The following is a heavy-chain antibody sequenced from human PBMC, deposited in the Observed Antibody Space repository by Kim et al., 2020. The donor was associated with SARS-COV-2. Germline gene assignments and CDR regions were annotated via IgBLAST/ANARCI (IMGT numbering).Heavy chain of an antibody. CDR3: ARGPSDSSSLSYHYYYGLDV. CDR2: IYSSGSI. Sequence: SETLSLTCTISNGSISNYYWSWIRQPAGKGLEWIGRIYSSGSIDYNPSLKSRVTMSVDTSKNHFSLELNSVTVADTAVYYCARGPSDSSSLSYHYYYGLDVWGQGTTVSVSS. CDR1: NGSISNYY. D-gene: IGHD3-22*01. J-gene: IGHJ6*02. V-gene: IGHV4-4*07.